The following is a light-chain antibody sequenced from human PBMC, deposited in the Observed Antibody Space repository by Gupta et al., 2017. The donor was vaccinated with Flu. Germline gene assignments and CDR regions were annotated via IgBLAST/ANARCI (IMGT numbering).Light chain of an antibody. CDR2: DNS. V-gene: IGLV1-51*01. CDR1: GSMIGNNY. Sequence: QSVLTQPPSVSAAPGQKATISSPGSGSMIGNNYVSWYQQRAGTAPNLLIYDNSKRPSGIPERFSGSKCGTSATLGSTGLQTGDEADYYCGTWDSSLSAVVFGGGTKLTVL. J-gene: IGLJ2*01. CDR3: GTWDSSLSAVV.